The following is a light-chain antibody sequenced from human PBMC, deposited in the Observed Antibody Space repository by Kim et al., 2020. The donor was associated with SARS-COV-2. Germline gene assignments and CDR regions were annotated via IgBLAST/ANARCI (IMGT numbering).Light chain of an antibody. CDR2: GAS. V-gene: IGKV3-20*01. CDR3: QQYGSSPPKYT. J-gene: IGKJ2*01. CDR1: QSVSSSY. Sequence: PGERATLSCRASQSVSSSYLAWYQQKPGQAPRLLIYGASSRATGIPDRFSGSGSGTDFTLTISRLEPEDFVVYYCQQYGSSPPKYTFGQGTKLEIK.